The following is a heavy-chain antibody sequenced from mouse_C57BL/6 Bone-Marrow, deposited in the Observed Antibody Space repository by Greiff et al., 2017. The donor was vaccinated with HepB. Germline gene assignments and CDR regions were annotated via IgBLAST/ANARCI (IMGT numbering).Heavy chain of an antibody. J-gene: IGHJ4*01. Sequence: EVKLMESGPSLVRPSQTLSLTCTVTGFSINSDCYWIWIRQFPGNKLEYIGYTFYSGITYYNPSLESRTYITRDTSKNQFSLKLSSVTTEDTATYYSARGAKYYGSSEGYYYAMDYWGQGTSVTVSS. D-gene: IGHD1-1*01. V-gene: IGHV3-3*01. CDR2: TFYSGIT. CDR1: GFSINSDCY. CDR3: ARGAKYYGSSEGYYYAMDY.